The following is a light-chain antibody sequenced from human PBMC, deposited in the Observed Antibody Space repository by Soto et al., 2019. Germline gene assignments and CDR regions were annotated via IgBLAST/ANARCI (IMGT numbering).Light chain of an antibody. CDR2: DAS. CDR3: QYYGTSPQT. J-gene: IGKJ1*01. Sequence: IILTQSPATLSLSPGDRSTLSCRASQSISSYLSWYQQKHGQXPRXXIYDASNRATDTPDRFSGSGSGTDLTITISRLEPEDFEVYYCQYYGTSPQTFGQGTKVDIK. V-gene: IGKV3-20*01. CDR1: QSISSY.